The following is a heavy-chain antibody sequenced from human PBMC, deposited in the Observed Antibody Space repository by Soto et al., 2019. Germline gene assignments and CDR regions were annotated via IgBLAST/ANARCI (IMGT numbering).Heavy chain of an antibody. CDR2: ISGSGGST. D-gene: IGHD3-10*01. CDR1: GFTFSSYA. CDR3: ANGVAYYYGSGSYYFDY. V-gene: IGHV3-23*01. J-gene: IGHJ4*02. Sequence: PGGSLRLSCAASGFTFSSYAMSWFRQAPGKGLEWVSAISGSGGSTYYAGSVKGRFTVSRDNSKNTLYLQMNSLRAEDTAVYYCANGVAYYYGSGSYYFDYWGQGTLVTVSS.